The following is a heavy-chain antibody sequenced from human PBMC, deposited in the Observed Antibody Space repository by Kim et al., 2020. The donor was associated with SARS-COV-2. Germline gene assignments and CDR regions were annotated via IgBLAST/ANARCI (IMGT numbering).Heavy chain of an antibody. CDR1: GYSISSGYY. CDR3: ARPPDY. V-gene: IGHV4-38-2*02. CDR2: IYHSGST. J-gene: IGHJ4*02. Sequence: SETLSLTCTVSGYSISSGYYWGWIRQPPGKGLEWIGSIYHSGSTYYNASLKSRVTISVDTSKNQFSLKLSSVTAAGTAVYDCARPPDYWGQGTRVTVSS.